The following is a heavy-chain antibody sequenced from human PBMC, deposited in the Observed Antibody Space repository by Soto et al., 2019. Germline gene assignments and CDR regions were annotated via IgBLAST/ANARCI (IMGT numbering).Heavy chain of an antibody. Sequence: SETLSLTCSVSGLTISSASYYWSWIRQHPGKGLEWVGNIYYNGSTYYSPSLKSRVTVWFDTSKNQFSLRLASVTAADTAVYYCARYRISGSWSKFDYWGQGTRVTVSS. CDR3: ARYRISGSWSKFDY. CDR1: GLTISSASYY. V-gene: IGHV4-31*03. CDR2: IYYNGST. D-gene: IGHD6-13*01. J-gene: IGHJ4*02.